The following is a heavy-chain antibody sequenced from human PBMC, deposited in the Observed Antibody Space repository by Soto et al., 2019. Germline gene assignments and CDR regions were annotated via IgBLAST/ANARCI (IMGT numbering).Heavy chain of an antibody. CDR1: GESITSGAFY. CDR2: TSNSGNA. D-gene: IGHD2-21*01. CDR3: ARALGGISSSGMQV. Sequence: SETLSLTCNVSGESITSGAFYWGWIRQHPGKGLEWIGYTSNSGNAYYNPSLKSRITMSIEASKNQLSLRLRSVTAADAAVYYCARALGGISSSGMQVWGQGTTVTVSS. V-gene: IGHV4-31*03. J-gene: IGHJ6*02.